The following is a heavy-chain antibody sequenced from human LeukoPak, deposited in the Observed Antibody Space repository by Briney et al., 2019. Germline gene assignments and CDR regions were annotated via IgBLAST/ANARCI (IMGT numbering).Heavy chain of an antibody. CDR2: INHSGST. J-gene: IGHJ4*02. CDR1: GGSFSGYY. CDR3: ARGAIDILTGYYLAPSPSFDY. D-gene: IGHD3-9*01. Sequence: SETLSLTCAVYGGSFSGYYWSWIRQPPGKGLEWIGEINHSGSTNYNPSLKSRVTISVDTSKNQFSLKLSSVTAADTAVYYCARGAIDILTGYYLAPSPSFDYWGQGTLVTVSS. V-gene: IGHV4-34*01.